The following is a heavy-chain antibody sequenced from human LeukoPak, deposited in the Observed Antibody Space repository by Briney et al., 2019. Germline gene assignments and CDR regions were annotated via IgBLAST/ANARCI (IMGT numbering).Heavy chain of an antibody. CDR1: GGSISSSSYY. J-gene: IGHJ5*02. V-gene: IGHV4-39*01. CDR3: ARQYSGYLRNWFDP. D-gene: IGHD5-12*01. Sequence: SETLSLTCNVSGGSISSSSYYWGWIRQPPGKGLEWIGSMYYSGSSYYNPSLKSRVTISVDTSKNQFSLKLSSVTAADTAVYYCARQYSGYLRNWFDPWGQGTLVAVSS. CDR2: MYYSGSS.